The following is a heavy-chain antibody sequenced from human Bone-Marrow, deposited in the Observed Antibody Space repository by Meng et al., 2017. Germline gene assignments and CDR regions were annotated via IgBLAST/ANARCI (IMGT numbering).Heavy chain of an antibody. Sequence: GEALKISCAAAGFTVSSNYMSWVRQAPGKGLEWVSAISGSGGSTYYADSVKGRFTISSDNSKNTLYLQMNSLRAEDTAVYYCAKEEYSRVTMVRGAFGGGAFDIWGQGTMVTVSS. J-gene: IGHJ3*02. CDR3: AKEEYSRVTMVRGAFGGGAFDI. V-gene: IGHV3-23*01. CDR1: GFTVSSNY. D-gene: IGHD3-10*01. CDR2: ISGSGGST.